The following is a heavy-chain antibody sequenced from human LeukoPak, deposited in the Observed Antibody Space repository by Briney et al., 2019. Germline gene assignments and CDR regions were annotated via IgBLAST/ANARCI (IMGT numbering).Heavy chain of an antibody. CDR2: MFFTGNA. CDR3: ARHVVGNYNLLSFDY. CDR1: GDSISSAFYY. D-gene: IGHD1-7*01. J-gene: IGHJ4*02. Sequence: SETLSLTCSVSGDSISSAFYYWGWVRQAPGKGLEWIGSMFFTGNAYYNPSLKSRVTISVDTSENQFSLKLWSMTAADTAVYYCARHVVGNYNLLSFDYWGQGTLVTVSS. V-gene: IGHV4-39*01.